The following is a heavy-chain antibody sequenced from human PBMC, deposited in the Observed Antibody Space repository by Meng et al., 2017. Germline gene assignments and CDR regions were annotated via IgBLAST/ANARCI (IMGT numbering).Heavy chain of an antibody. J-gene: IGHJ4*02. CDR2: ISYDGSNK. CDR3: AHFDY. CDR1: GFTFSSYA. V-gene: IGHV3-30*01. Sequence: QVQLVEYGGGVFQPGMSLRLSCAASGFTFSSYAMHWVRQAPGKGLEWVAVISYDGSNKYYADSVKGRFTISRDNSKNTLYLQMNSLRAEDTAVYYCAHFDYWGQGTLVTVSS.